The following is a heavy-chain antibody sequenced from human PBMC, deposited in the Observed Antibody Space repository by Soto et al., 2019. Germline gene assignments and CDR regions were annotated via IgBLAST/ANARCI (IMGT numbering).Heavy chain of an antibody. CDR1: GDTFSSYA. V-gene: IGHV1-69*01. D-gene: IGHD2-2*01. CDR3: ARSQGSSTSLEIYYYYYYGMDV. Sequence: QVQLVQSGAEVKKPGSSVKVSCKASGDTFSSYAISWVRQAPGQGLEWMGGIIPISGTANYAQKFQGRVTINADESTSTAYMELSSLRSEDTAVYYCARSQGSSTSLEIYYYYYYGMDVWGQGNTVTVSS. CDR2: IIPISGTA. J-gene: IGHJ6*02.